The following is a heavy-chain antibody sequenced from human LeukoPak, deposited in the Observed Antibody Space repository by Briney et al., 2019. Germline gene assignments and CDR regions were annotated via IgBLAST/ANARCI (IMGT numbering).Heavy chain of an antibody. CDR2: IIPIFGTA. Sequence: GASVKVSCKASGGTFSSYAISWVRQAPGQGLEWMGRIIPIFGTANYAQKFQGRVTITTDESTSTAYMELSSLRSEDTAVYYCARLPPVNPNWFDPWGQGTLVTVSS. CDR1: GGTFSSYA. CDR3: ARLPPVNPNWFDP. J-gene: IGHJ5*02. V-gene: IGHV1-69*05.